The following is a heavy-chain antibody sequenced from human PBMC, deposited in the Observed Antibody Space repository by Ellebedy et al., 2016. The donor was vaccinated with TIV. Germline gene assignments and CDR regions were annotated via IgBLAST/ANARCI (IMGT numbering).Heavy chain of an antibody. CDR1: GASINSY. V-gene: IGHV4-59*01. J-gene: IGHJ2*01. CDR2: VYYSGKT. CDR3: ARKSLSNWSFDL. Sequence: MPSETLSLTCTVSGASINSYWNWIRPPPGRGLEYIGYVYYSGKTNYSPSLQERVTISLDTSKSQFSLNLNSVTAADTAVYYCARKSLSNWSFDLWGRGTLVTVSS.